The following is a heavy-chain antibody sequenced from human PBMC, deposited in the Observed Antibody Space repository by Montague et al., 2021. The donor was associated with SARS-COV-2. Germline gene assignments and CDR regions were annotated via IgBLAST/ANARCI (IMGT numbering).Heavy chain of an antibody. Sequence: SETLSLTCNVSGGSLIRSKYQWGWIRQPPGKGLEWIGNIHYSGGTFSNPSLKSRIAISLDMTKNQVSLKMTSVTAADTARYYCVRDSALRRGLRQPPGGYWGQGVLVIVS. CDR1: GGSLIRSKYQ. CDR2: IHYSGGT. V-gene: IGHV4-39*07. D-gene: IGHD4-23*01. J-gene: IGHJ4*02. CDR3: VRDSALRRGLRQPPGGY.